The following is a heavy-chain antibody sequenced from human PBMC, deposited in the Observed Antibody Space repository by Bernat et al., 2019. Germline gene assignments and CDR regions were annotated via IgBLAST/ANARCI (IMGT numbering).Heavy chain of an antibody. J-gene: IGHJ4*02. D-gene: IGHD6-13*01. CDR2: ISGYGGST. V-gene: IGHV3-43*02. CDR3: AKDPAAGNDLDY. Sequence: EVQLVESGGGVVQPGGSLRLSCAASGFTFDDYAMHWVRQAPGKGLEVVSLISGYGGSTYCAASVKGRFTISRDNSKTSLYLQMNSLRTEDTALYYCAKDPAAGNDLDYWGQGTLVTVSS. CDR1: GFTFDDYA.